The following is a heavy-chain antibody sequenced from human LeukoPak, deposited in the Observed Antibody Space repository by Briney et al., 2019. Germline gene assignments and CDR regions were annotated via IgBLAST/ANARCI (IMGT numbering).Heavy chain of an antibody. CDR1: GGSISSNNW. D-gene: IGHD6-13*01. CDR3: ARHISASSRYDY. Sequence: TSVTLSLTCAVSGGSISSNNWWSWVRQPPGKGLEWIGEIYHSGSTNYNPSLKSRVTISVDKSKNLFSLKLSSVTAADSAVYYCARHISASSRYDYWGQGTLVTVSS. V-gene: IGHV4-4*02. CDR2: IYHSGST. J-gene: IGHJ4*02.